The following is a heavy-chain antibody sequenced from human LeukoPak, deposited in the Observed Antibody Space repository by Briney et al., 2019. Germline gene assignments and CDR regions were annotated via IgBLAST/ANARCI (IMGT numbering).Heavy chain of an antibody. CDR2: IYYSGST. CDR3: ARLGDIVATIGGGFDY. J-gene: IGHJ4*02. V-gene: IGHV4-39*01. D-gene: IGHD5-12*01. Sequence: PSETLSLICTVSGGSISSSSYYWGWIRQPPGRGVGWIGSIYYSGSTYYNPSLKSRITISVDTSKNQYSLKLSSVTAADTAAYYCARLGDIVATIGGGFDYWGQGTLVTVSS. CDR1: GGSISSSSYY.